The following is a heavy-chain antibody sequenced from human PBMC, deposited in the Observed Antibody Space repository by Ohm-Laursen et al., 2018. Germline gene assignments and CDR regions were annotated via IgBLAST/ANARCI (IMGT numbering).Heavy chain of an antibody. CDR1: GYTFTHDY. CDR2: IRFGSGST. V-gene: IGHV1-46*01. CDR3: ASQGLKLERGGVSGMDV. J-gene: IGHJ6*02. D-gene: IGHD1-1*01. Sequence: ASVKVSCKASGYTFTHDYIHWLRQAPGQGLEWIGIIRFGSGSTTYTQKIQDRVTMTRDTSTSTAYMELSSLRSEDTAVYYCASQGLKLERGGVSGMDVWGQGTTVTVSS.